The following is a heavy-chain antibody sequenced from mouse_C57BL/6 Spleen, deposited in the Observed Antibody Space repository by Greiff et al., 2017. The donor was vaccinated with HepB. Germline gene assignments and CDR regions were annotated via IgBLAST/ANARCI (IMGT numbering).Heavy chain of an antibody. J-gene: IGHJ4*01. Sequence: EVKLMESGGGLVQSGRSLRLSCATSGFTFSDFYMEWVRQAPGKGLEWIAASRTRANDYTTEYSASVKGRFIVSRDTSQSILYLQMHALRADDTDIYYCAKCGYYYAMDYWGQGTSVTVSS. CDR3: AKCGYYYAMDY. CDR1: GFTFSDFY. D-gene: IGHD2-2*01. CDR2: SRTRANDYTT. V-gene: IGHV7-1*01.